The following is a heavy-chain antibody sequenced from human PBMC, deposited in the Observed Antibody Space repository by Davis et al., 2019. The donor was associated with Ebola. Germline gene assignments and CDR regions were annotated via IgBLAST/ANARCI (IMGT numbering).Heavy chain of an antibody. V-gene: IGHV1-8*01. CDR3: AREPIVVVVAATKPYYYYGMDV. CDR2: MNPNSGNT. Sequence: AASVKVSCKASGYTFTSYDINWVRQATGQGLEWMGWMNPNSGNTGYAQKFQGRVTMTRDTSTSTVYMELSSLRSEDTAVYYRAREPIVVVVAATKPYYYYGMDVWGKGTTVTVSS. CDR1: GYTFTSYD. J-gene: IGHJ6*04. D-gene: IGHD2-15*01.